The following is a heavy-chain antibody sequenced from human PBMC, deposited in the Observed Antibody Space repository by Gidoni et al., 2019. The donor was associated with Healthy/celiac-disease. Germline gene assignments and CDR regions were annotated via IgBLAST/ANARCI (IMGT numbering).Heavy chain of an antibody. D-gene: IGHD1-26*01. CDR1: GYTFTGYY. CDR3: ARELSVSLSGADAFDI. CDR2: INPNSGGT. J-gene: IGHJ3*02. V-gene: IGHV1-2*02. Sequence: QVQLVQSGAEVKKPGASVKVSCKASGYTFTGYYMHWRRQAPGQGLALMGWINPNSGGTNYAQKFQGGVTMNRETSISTAYMELSRLRSDDTAVYYCARELSVSLSGADAFDIWGQGTMVTVSS.